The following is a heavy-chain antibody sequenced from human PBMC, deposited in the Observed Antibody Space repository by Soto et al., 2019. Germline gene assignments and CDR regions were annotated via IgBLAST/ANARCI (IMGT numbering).Heavy chain of an antibody. CDR1: GYTFTSYD. D-gene: IGHD3-9*01. CDR3: ARARLYYEILTGYYFDY. J-gene: IGHJ4*02. Sequence: GASVKVSCKASGYTFTSYDINWVRQATGQVLEWMGWMSPNSGNTGYAKKFQGSVTMTRNTSINTAYMELSSLRSEDTAVYYCARARLYYEILTGYYFDYWGQGTLVTVSS. CDR2: MSPNSGNT. V-gene: IGHV1-8*01.